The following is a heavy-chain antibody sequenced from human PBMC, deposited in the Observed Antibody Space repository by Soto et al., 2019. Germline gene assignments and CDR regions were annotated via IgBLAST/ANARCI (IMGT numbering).Heavy chain of an antibody. J-gene: IGHJ4*02. Sequence: SETLSLTCAVYGGSFSGYYWSWIRQPPGKGLEWIGEINHSGSTNYNPSLKSRVTISVDTSKNQFSLKLSSVTAADTAVYYCARTPKLVYCSSTSCRTFDYWGQGTLVTVSS. CDR3: ARTPKLVYCSSTSCRTFDY. V-gene: IGHV4-34*01. D-gene: IGHD2-2*01. CDR1: GGSFSGYY. CDR2: INHSGST.